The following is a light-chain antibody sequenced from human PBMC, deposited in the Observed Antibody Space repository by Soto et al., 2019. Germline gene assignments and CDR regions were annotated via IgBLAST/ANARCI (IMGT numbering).Light chain of an antibody. CDR2: AAS. CDR3: QQYDSFSVT. J-gene: IGKJ1*01. CDR1: QSITTY. V-gene: IGKV1-39*01. Sequence: DIQMTQSPSSLSSSVADRVTITCRASQSITTYLNWYRQKPGKAPKLLIYAASSLQSGVPSRFSGSGSETEFTLSISSLQPEDFATYFCQQYDSFSVTFGQGTKVDI.